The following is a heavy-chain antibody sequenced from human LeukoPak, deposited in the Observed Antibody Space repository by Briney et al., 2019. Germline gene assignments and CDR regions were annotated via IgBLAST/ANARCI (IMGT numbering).Heavy chain of an antibody. CDR1: GFTFSSNW. V-gene: IGHV3-74*01. CDR3: VRDLGGRSGH. J-gene: IGHJ4*02. CDR2: INEDGSTT. Sequence: GGSLRLSCAASGFTFSSNWMRWVRQAPGKGLVWASRINEDGSTTNYADSVKGRSTIFRDNAKNTLYLQMNSLRAEDTAVYYCVRDLGGRSGHWGQGTLVTVSS. D-gene: IGHD1-26*01.